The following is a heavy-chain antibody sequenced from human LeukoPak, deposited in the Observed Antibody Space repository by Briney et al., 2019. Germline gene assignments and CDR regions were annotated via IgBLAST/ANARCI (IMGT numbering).Heavy chain of an antibody. Sequence: GASVKVSCKASGYTFTSYDINWVRQAPGQGLEWMGWMNPNSGNTGYAQKFQGRVTITRNTSISTAYMELSSLRSEDTAVYYCARGIGSYYPYDAFDIWGQGTMVTVSS. V-gene: IGHV1-8*03. D-gene: IGHD1-26*01. CDR2: MNPNSGNT. CDR1: GYTFTSYD. CDR3: ARGIGSYYPYDAFDI. J-gene: IGHJ3*02.